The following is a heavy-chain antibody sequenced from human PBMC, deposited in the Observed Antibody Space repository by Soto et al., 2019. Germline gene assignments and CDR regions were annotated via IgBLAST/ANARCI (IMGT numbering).Heavy chain of an antibody. D-gene: IGHD5-18*01. J-gene: IGHJ4*02. V-gene: IGHV4-61*08. Sequence: LETLSLTCTVSGGSINSGGYYWRWKRHHPGKGLEWIGYIYYSGSTNYSPSLKSRVTISVDTSKNQFSLKLSSVTAADTAVYYSARMDTAMVTPFDYWGQGTLVTVS. CDR2: IYYSGST. CDR3: ARMDTAMVTPFDY. CDR1: GGSINSGGYY.